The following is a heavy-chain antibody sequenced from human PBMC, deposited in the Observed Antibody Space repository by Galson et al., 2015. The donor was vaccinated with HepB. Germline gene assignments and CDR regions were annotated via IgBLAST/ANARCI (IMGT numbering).Heavy chain of an antibody. V-gene: IGHV4-34*01. Sequence: ETLSLTCAVYGGSFSGYYWSWIRQPPGKGLEWIGEINHSGSTNYNPSLKSRVTISVDTSKNQFSLKLSSVTAADTAVYYCARAPAMYSSSWYYYYGMDVWGQGTTVTVSS. CDR2: INHSGST. D-gene: IGHD6-13*01. J-gene: IGHJ6*02. CDR3: ARAPAMYSSSWYYYYGMDV. CDR1: GGSFSGYY.